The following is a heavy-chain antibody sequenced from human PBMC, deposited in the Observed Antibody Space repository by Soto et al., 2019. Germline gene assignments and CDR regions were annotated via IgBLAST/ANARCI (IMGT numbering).Heavy chain of an antibody. D-gene: IGHD5-12*01. V-gene: IGHV3-23*01. Sequence: PGGSLRLSCAASGFTFSSYAMSWVRQAPGKGLEWVSAISGSGGSTYYADSVKGRLTISRDNSKNTLYLQMNSLRAEDTAVYYCAKDHIVATYYYYGMDVWGQGTTVTVSS. J-gene: IGHJ6*02. CDR3: AKDHIVATYYYYGMDV. CDR1: GFTFSSYA. CDR2: ISGSGGST.